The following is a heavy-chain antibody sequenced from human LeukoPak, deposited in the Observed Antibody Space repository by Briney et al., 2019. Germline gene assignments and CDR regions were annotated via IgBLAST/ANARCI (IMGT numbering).Heavy chain of an antibody. CDR1: GFTFSSYS. J-gene: IGHJ4*02. CDR3: ARGAVAGTGVKY. V-gene: IGHV3-21*01. D-gene: IGHD6-19*01. CDR2: ISSSSSYI. Sequence: PGGSLRLSCAASGFTFSSYSMNWVRQAPGKGLEWVSSISSSSSYIYYADSVKGRFTISRDNAKNSLYLQMNSLRAEDTAVYYCARGAVAGTGVKYWSQGTLVTVSS.